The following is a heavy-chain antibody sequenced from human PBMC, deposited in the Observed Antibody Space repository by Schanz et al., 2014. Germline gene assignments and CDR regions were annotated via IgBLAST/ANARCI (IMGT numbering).Heavy chain of an antibody. CDR3: ARLGVGDKAYYYYGTDV. Sequence: QVQLQESGPGLVKPSETLSLTCTVSGVSIGGYYWSWIRQPPGKGLEWIGYIFFSGSTTYNPSFNSRVTISVDMSKTQFPLTLSSVTAADTAVYYCARLGVGDKAYYYYGTDVWGQGTTVLVSS. J-gene: IGHJ6*02. D-gene: IGHD1-26*01. V-gene: IGHV4-59*08. CDR1: GVSIGGYY. CDR2: IFFSGST.